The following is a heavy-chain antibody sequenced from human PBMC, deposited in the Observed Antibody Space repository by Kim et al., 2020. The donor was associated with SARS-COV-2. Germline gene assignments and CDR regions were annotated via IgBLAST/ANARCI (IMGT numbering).Heavy chain of an antibody. V-gene: IGHV3-53*01. CDR2: IYTDGSA. J-gene: IGHJ4*02. D-gene: IGHD6-13*01. Sequence: GGSLRLSCAASGFTVSGNYMSWVRQAPGQGLEWVSVIYTDGSASYADSVKGRFIISRDNSKNTLYLRMNSLRADDTAAYYCARNHQLVRFDYCGQATPVT. CDR3: ARNHQLVRFDY. CDR1: GFTVSGNY.